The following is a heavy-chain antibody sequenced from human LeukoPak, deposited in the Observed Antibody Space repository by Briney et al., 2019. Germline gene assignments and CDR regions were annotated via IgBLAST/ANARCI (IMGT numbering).Heavy chain of an antibody. D-gene: IGHD1-26*01. J-gene: IGHJ4*02. CDR1: GFTFSSYA. V-gene: IGHV3-64*01. CDR2: ISSNGGST. Sequence: QPGGSLRLSCAASGFTFSSYAMHWVRQAPGKGLEYVSAISSNGGSTYYANSVKGRFTISRDNSKNTLYLQMGSLRAEDMAVYYCARARWSGSYRGYFDYWGQGTLVTVSS. CDR3: ARARWSGSYRGYFDY.